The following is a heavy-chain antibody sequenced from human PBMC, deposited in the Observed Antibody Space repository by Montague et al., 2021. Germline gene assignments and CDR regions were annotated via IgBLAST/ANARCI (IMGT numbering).Heavy chain of an antibody. J-gene: IGHJ4*02. CDR1: VDSFTDYY. CDR3: VAIKWERQTRNYFEQ. CDR2: TNHRGTT. V-gene: IGHV4-34*01. Sequence: SETLSLTCDIYVDSFTDYYWGWTRQTPGKGLEWIGETNHRGTTTSNPSLKTRVSLSLDTSKSQLSLTLQSVTAADTAVYYCVAIKWERQTRNYFEQWGPGILVSVSS. D-gene: IGHD1-26*01.